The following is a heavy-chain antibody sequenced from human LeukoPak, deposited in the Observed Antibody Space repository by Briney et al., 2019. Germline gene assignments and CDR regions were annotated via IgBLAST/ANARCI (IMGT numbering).Heavy chain of an antibody. D-gene: IGHD6-19*01. CDR1: GGSFSGYY. V-gene: IGHV4-34*01. Sequence: SETLSLTCAVYGGSFSGYYWSWIRQPPGKGLEWIGEINHSGSTNYNPSLKSRVTISVDTSKNQLSLKLSSVTAADTAVYYCAGRIAEAGYTSYYWGQGTLVTVSS. CDR3: AGRIAEAGYTSYY. J-gene: IGHJ4*01. CDR2: INHSGST.